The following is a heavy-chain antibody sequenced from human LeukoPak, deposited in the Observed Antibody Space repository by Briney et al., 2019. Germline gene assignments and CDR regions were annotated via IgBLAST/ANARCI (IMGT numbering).Heavy chain of an antibody. Sequence: GGSLRLSCAASGFTFSEYYMTWIRQAPGKGLEWVSYISSTSSYTNYADSVKGRFTISRDNAKNSLYLQMNTLRAEDTAVYYCARLHYYGSGSYYNRQFYFDYWAREPWSPFPQ. V-gene: IGHV3-11*03. CDR1: GFTFSEYY. CDR2: ISSTSSYT. J-gene: IGHJ4*02. D-gene: IGHD3-10*01. CDR3: ARLHYYGSGSYYNRQFYFDY.